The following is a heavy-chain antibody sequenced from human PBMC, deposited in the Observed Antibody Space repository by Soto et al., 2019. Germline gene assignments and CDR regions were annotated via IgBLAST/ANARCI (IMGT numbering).Heavy chain of an antibody. D-gene: IGHD2-8*01. V-gene: IGHV1-2*02. CDR3: RVTGVSEVDY. CDR2: IYPDSGGT. J-gene: IGHJ4*02. CDR1: GYTFSGFH. Sequence: QVQLVQSGAEVKKPGASVKVSCRTSGYTFSGFHIHWVRQAPGQGLESMGWIYPDSGGTDYAQKFQGRVTMTRDTSISTAYMELSRLRSDDTAVYYCRVTGVSEVDYWGQGTLVTVSS.